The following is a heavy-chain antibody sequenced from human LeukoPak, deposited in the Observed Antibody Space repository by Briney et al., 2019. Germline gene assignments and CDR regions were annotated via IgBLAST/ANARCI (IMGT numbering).Heavy chain of an antibody. J-gene: IGHJ4*02. CDR1: GFTFSSCA. D-gene: IGHD1-26*01. CDR3: AKYSGNY. V-gene: IGHV3-23*01. Sequence: PGGSLRLSCAASGFTFSSCAMSWVRQAPGKGLEWVSGISASGGHTFYADSVKGRFSISRDNSKNTLYLQMNSLRAEDTAIYYCAKYSGNYWGQGTLVTVSS. CDR2: ISASGGHT.